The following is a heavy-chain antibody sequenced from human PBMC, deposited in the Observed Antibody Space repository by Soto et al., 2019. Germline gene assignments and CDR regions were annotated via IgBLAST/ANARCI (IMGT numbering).Heavy chain of an antibody. D-gene: IGHD6-19*01. CDR2: INAGNGNT. V-gene: IGHV1-3*01. CDR1: GYTFTSYA. CDR3: ARAPSTRAAVAPEYFQH. J-gene: IGHJ1*01. Sequence: ASVKVSCKASGYTFTSYAMHWVRQAPGQRLEWMGWINAGNGNTKYSQKFQGRVTITRDTSASTAYMELSSLRSEDTAVYYCARAPSTRAAVAPEYFQHWGQGTLVTVSS.